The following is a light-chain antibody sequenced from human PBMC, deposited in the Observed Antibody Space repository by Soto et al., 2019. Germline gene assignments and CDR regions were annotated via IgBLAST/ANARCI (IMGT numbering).Light chain of an antibody. V-gene: IGLV1-44*01. CDR3: AAWVDSLNGPV. J-gene: IGLJ1*01. CDR2: SSN. CDR1: SSNIGINT. Sequence: QSVLTQPPSASGTPGQRVTISCSGSSSNIGINTVNWYQQLPGTAPKLLIYSSNHRPSGVPDRFSGSKSGTSASLAISGLQSEDGADYYCAAWVDSLNGPVFGTGTKVTVL.